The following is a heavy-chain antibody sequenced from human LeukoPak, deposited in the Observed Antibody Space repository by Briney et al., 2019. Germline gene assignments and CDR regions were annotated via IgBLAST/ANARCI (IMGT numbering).Heavy chain of an antibody. V-gene: IGHV3-74*01. CDR3: ARGPNSNWSGLDF. Sequence: GSLGLSCTASGFSFSGHWMHWARQLPGKGLVWVSRISPTGSTTSYADSVKGRFTVSRDNAKNTLYLQVNNLRAEDTAVYYRARGPNSNWSGLDFWGQGTLLTVSS. D-gene: IGHD6-6*01. CDR2: ISPTGSTT. CDR1: GFSFSGHW. J-gene: IGHJ4*02.